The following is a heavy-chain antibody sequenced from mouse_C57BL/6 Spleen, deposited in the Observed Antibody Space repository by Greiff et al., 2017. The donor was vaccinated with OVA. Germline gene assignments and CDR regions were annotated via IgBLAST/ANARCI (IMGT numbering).Heavy chain of an antibody. V-gene: IGHV1-69*01. J-gene: IGHJ2*01. CDR1: GYTFTSYW. Sequence: QVQLQQPGAELVMPGASVKLSCKASGYTFTSYWMHWVKQRPGQGLEWIGEIDPSDSYTNYNQKFKGKSTLTVDKSSSTAYMQLSSLTSEDSAVYYCARDGGYYFDYWGKGTTLTVSS. CDR3: ARDGGYYFDY. D-gene: IGHD1-1*01. CDR2: IDPSDSYT.